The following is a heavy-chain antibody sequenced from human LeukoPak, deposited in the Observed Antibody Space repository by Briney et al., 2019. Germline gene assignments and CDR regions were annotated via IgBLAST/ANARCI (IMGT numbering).Heavy chain of an antibody. CDR3: ARSSGRLIAAAESNDFDI. D-gene: IGHD6-13*01. J-gene: IGHJ3*02. CDR1: GGTFSSYA. Sequence: ASVKVSCKASGGTFSSYAISWVRQAPGQGLEWMGRIIPILGIANYAQKFQGRVTITADKSTSTAYMELSSLRSEDTAVYYCARSSGRLIAAAESNDFDIWGQGTMVTVSS. CDR2: IIPILGIA. V-gene: IGHV1-69*04.